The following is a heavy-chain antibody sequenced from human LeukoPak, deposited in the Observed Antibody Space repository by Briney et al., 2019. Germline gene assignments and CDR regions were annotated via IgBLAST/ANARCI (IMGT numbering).Heavy chain of an antibody. Sequence: GSLRLSCAASGFTFSSYTINWVRQAPGKGLEWIGSIYHSGSTYYNPSLKSRVTISVDTSKNQFSLKLSSVTAADTAVYYCARLNSGWYLFDYWGQGTLVTVSS. CDR2: IYHSGST. V-gene: IGHV4-38-2*01. CDR1: GFTFSSYTI. J-gene: IGHJ4*02. CDR3: ARLNSGWYLFDY. D-gene: IGHD6-19*01.